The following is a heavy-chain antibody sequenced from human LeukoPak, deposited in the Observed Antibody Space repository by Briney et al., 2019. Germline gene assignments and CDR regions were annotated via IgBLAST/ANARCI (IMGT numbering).Heavy chain of an antibody. CDR1: GFTFSTYY. D-gene: IGHD1-1*01. CDR3: ARCTTGRTFGSLREIKRSREIDY. CDR2: ITNSISYI. Sequence: GGSLRLSCTASGFTFSTYYMNWVRQAPGKGLEWVSSITNSISYIHYADSVKGRFTISRDNAKNSLDLQMNSLRVEDTAVYYCARCTTGRTFGSLREIKRSREIDYWGQGTLVTVSS. V-gene: IGHV3-21*01. J-gene: IGHJ4*02.